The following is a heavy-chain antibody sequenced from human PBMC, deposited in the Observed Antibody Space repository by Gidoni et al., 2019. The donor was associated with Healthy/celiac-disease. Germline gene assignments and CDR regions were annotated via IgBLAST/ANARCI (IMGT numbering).Heavy chain of an antibody. J-gene: IGHJ4*02. Sequence: EVQLVQSGAEVKKPGESLKISCKGSGYSFTSYWIGWVRQMPGKGLEWMGIIYPGDSDTRYSPSFQGQVTISADKSISTAYLQWSSLKASDTAMYYCARLSQANYYGSGSSLDYWGQGTLVTVSS. CDR1: GYSFTSYW. CDR2: IYPGDSDT. V-gene: IGHV5-51*01. D-gene: IGHD3-10*01. CDR3: ARLSQANYYGSGSSLDY.